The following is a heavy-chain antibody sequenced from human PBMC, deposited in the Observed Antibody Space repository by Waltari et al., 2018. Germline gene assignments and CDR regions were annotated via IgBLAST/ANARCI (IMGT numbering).Heavy chain of an antibody. CDR3: AIGGVETSWYWRY. D-gene: IGHD6-13*01. Sequence: EVQVVESGGGLVQPGGSLRLSCVASGSAFSSFWMTWVRQAPGKGLEWVANIKTDGSETYYVDSVKGRFTISRDNTKNSLYLQMSSLRAEDTAVYYCAIGGVETSWYWRYWGQGTLVTVSS. CDR1: GSAFSSFW. CDR2: IKTDGSET. J-gene: IGHJ4*02. V-gene: IGHV3-7*01.